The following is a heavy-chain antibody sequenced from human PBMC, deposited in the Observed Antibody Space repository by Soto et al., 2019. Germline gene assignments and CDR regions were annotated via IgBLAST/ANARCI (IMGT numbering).Heavy chain of an antibody. CDR3: AREDNCSDSICYSEYFQR. Sequence: HVQLEQSGAEVKKPGASVKVSCKASGYIFTAYSMRWVRRAPGQGLQSICVVNPSGGSTNYAQKFQGRINLTRDTSRNTFYMDLSSLTSDDTAVYYCAREDNCSDSICYSEYFQRWGQGTLVTVSS. D-gene: IGHD2-15*01. CDR1: GYIFTAYS. J-gene: IGHJ1*01. CDR2: VNPSGGST. V-gene: IGHV1-46*01.